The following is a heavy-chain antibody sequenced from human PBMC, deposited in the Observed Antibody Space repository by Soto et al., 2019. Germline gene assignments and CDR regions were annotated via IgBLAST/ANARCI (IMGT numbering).Heavy chain of an antibody. CDR3: ARGVTGTALGG. CDR1: GYTFTGYA. J-gene: IGHJ4*02. D-gene: IGHD1-20*01. Sequence: ASVKVSCKASGYTFTGYAMHWVRQAPGQRLEWMGWINAGNGNTKCSQKFQGRVTITRDTSASTAYMELSSLRSEDTAVYYCARGVTGTALGGWGQGTLVTVSS. V-gene: IGHV1-3*01. CDR2: INAGNGNT.